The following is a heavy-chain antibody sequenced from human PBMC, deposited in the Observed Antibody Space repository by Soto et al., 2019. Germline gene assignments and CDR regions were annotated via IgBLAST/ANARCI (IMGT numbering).Heavy chain of an antibody. D-gene: IGHD6-19*01. CDR2: IYYSGST. CDR1: GGSISSYY. Sequence: QVQLQESGPGLVKPSETLSLTCTVSGGSISSYYWSWIRQPPGKGLEWIGYIYYSGSTNYNPSLKSRVTIPVDTSKTQFSLKLSSVTAAATAVYYCGSTKGQWLVRYYYYYMDVWGKGTTVTVSS. CDR3: GSTKGQWLVRYYYYYMDV. V-gene: IGHV4-59*08. J-gene: IGHJ6*03.